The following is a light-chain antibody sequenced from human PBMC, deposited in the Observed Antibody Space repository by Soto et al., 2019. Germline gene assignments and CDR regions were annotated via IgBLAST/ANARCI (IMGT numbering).Light chain of an antibody. CDR3: SSHTSSSTLVV. V-gene: IGLV2-14*01. CDR2: DVS. Sequence: QPVLTQPASVSGSPGQSITISCTGTSSDVGGYNYVSWYQQHPGKAPKLMIYDVSNRPSGVSNRFSGSKSGNTASLTISGLQAEDEADYYCSSHTSSSTLVVFGGGTKVTVL. CDR1: SSDVGGYNY. J-gene: IGLJ2*01.